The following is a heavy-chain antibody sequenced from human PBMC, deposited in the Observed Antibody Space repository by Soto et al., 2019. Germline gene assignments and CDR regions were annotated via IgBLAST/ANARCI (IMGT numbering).Heavy chain of an antibody. CDR3: ARGPRNWGVDY. J-gene: IGHJ4*02. CDR2: MNPNSGNT. D-gene: IGHD7-27*01. V-gene: IGHV1-8*01. CDR1: GYTFTSYD. Sequence: QVQLVQSGAEVKTPGASVKVSCKAAGYTFTSYDINWMRQATGQGFAWMGWMNPNSGNTGYAQKFQGRVTMTRDTSISTAFMELSDLRSEDTAVYYCARGPRNWGVDYWGQGTLVTVST.